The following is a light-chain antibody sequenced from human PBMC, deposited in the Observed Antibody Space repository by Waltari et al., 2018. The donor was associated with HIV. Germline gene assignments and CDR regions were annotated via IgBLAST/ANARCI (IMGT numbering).Light chain of an antibody. Sequence: EIVMTQSPATLSVSPGERATLSCRASQNVNSNLAWYQQKPGQAPRVLIYAASTRATGIPVRFSGSGSGTEFTLTISSLQSEDFAIYYCQQYNNWPPDFTFGPGTKVDIK. CDR2: AAS. J-gene: IGKJ3*01. V-gene: IGKV3-15*01. CDR1: QNVNSN. CDR3: QQYNNWPPDFT.